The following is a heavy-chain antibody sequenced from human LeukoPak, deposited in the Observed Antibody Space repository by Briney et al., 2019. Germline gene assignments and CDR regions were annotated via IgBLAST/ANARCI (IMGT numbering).Heavy chain of an antibody. CDR3: ARDSGYNEGYYYYYMDV. J-gene: IGHJ6*03. V-gene: IGHV3-74*01. CDR1: GFTLSSYW. Sequence: GGSLSLSCAASGFTLSSYWMHWVRQAPGKGLVWVSRITSDGSSTSYADSVKTRFTISRDNAKNTQYLQMNSLRAEDTAVYYCARDSGYNEGYYYYYMDVWGKGTTVTISS. CDR2: ITSDGSST. D-gene: IGHD1-1*01.